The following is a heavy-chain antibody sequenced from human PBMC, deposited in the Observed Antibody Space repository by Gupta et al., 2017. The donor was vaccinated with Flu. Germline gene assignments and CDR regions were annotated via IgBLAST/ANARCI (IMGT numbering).Heavy chain of an antibody. V-gene: IGHV3-23*01. Sequence: EVKLLASGGGFVQPGGSLRLSCAASGFIFSHYALSWVRQVPGKGLEWFSAISSSGSEIYYEDSVKGRFTIARDNSKNTLYLQMNGLRAEDTAVYYCAKWFPQYYYDSRGYHLDYWGQGTLVTVSS. J-gene: IGHJ4*02. CDR3: AKWFPQYYYDSRGYHLDY. D-gene: IGHD3-22*01. CDR1: GFIFSHYA. CDR2: ISSSGSEI.